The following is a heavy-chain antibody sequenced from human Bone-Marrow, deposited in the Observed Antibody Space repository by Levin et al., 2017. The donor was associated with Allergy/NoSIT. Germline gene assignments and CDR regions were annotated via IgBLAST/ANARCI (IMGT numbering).Heavy chain of an antibody. Sequence: LSLTCAASGFTFSDYYMAWIRQAPGMGLEWLSYISSSGRTIYYADSVKGRFTISRDNSKNSLYLQMDDLRAEDAALYYCTTTVVAAGICYFDSWGQGTLVTVSS. CDR3: TTTVVAAGICYFDS. V-gene: IGHV3-11*01. J-gene: IGHJ4*02. CDR2: ISSSGRTI. CDR1: GFTFSDYY. D-gene: IGHD2-15*01.